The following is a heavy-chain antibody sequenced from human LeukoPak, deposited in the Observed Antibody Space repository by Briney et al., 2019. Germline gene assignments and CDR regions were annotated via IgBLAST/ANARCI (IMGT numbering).Heavy chain of an antibody. J-gene: IGHJ4*02. D-gene: IGHD3-22*01. CDR3: STQNYDSSGYYFRTRSFDY. V-gene: IGHV3-49*04. CDR1: GFTFGDYA. CDR2: IRSKAYGGTT. Sequence: GGSLRLSCTASGFTFGDYAMSWVRQAPGKGLEWVGVIRSKAYGGTTEYAASVKDRFTISRDDSRSIDYLQMNSLKTEDTAAYYCSTQNYDSSGYYFRTRSFDYWGQGTLVTVSS.